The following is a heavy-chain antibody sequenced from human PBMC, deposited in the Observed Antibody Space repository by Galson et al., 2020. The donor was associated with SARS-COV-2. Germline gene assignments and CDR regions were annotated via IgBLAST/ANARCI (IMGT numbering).Heavy chain of an antibody. Sequence: VSGPTLVKPTQTLTLTCTVSGFSLSANGMCVNWVRQAPGKALEWLALVDWEDDKYYSTSLRTRLTISKDTSNSQVVLTMTNMDPADTGTYYCARSRPYDAFDIWGRGTMVTVSS. CDR1: GFSLSANGMC. V-gene: IGHV2-70*12. J-gene: IGHJ3*02. CDR3: ARSRPYDAFDI. CDR2: VDWEDDK.